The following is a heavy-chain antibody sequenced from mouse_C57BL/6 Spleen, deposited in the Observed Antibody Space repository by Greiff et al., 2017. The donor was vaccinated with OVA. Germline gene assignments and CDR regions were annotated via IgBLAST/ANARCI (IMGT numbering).Heavy chain of an antibody. J-gene: IGHJ4*01. CDR2: INYDGSST. Sequence: EVQLQESEGGLVQPGSSMKLSCTASGFTFSDYYMAWVRQVPEKGLEWVANINYDGSSTYYLDSLKSRFIISRDNAKNILYLQMSSLKSEDTATYYCARDQGYDGYSYYYAMDYWGQGTSVTVSS. CDR1: GFTFSDYY. D-gene: IGHD2-3*01. CDR3: ARDQGYDGYSYYYAMDY. V-gene: IGHV5-16*01.